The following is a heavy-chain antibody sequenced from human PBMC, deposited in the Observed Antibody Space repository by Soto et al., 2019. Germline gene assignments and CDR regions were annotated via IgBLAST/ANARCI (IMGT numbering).Heavy chain of an antibody. V-gene: IGHV4-59*12. CDR1: GGSISSYY. D-gene: IGHD3-10*01. CDR3: ARETSMVRGVKNWFDP. CDR2: IYYSGST. J-gene: IGHJ5*02. Sequence: SETLSLTCTVSGGSISSYYWSWIRQPPGKGLEWIGYIYYSGSTNYNPSLKSRVTISVDTSKNQFSLKLSSVTAADTAVYYCARETSMVRGVKNWFDPWGQGTLVTVSS.